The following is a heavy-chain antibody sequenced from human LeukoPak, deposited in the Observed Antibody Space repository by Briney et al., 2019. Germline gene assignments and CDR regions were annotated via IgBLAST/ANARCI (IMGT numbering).Heavy chain of an antibody. CDR1: GFTFSDYY. V-gene: IGHV3-11*01. J-gene: IGHJ4*02. CDR3: AREDCSSTSCPEAFDY. Sequence: GGSLRLSCAASGFTFSDYYMSWIRQAPGKGLEWVSYISSSGSTIYYADSVKGRFTISRDNAKNSLYLQMNSLRAEDTAVYYCAREDCSSTSCPEAFDYWGQGTLVTASS. CDR2: ISSSGSTI. D-gene: IGHD2-2*01.